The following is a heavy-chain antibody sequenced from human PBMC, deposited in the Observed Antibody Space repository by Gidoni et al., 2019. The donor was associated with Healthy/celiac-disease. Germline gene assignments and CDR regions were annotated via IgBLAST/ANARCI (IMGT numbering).Heavy chain of an antibody. CDR2: IYYSGST. Sequence: QVQLQESGPGLVKPSQTLSLTCTVSGGSISSGDYYWSWIRQPPGKGLEWIGYIYYSGSTYYNPSLKSRVTISVDTSKNQFSLKLSSVTAADTAVYYCARDWVVVVPAATWGYYYYGMDVWGQGTTVTVS. CDR3: ARDWVVVVPAATWGYYYYGMDV. J-gene: IGHJ6*02. D-gene: IGHD2-2*01. V-gene: IGHV4-30-4*01. CDR1: GGSISSGDYY.